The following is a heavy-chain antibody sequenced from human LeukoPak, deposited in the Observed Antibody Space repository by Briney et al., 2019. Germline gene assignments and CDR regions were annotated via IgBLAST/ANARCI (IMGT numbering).Heavy chain of an antibody. D-gene: IGHD1-26*01. J-gene: IGHJ4*02. CDR3: AKDMGEDGSYFLDY. CDR2: ISGSGGST. V-gene: IGHV3-23*01. Sequence: GGSLRLSCAASGFTFSSYAMSWVRQAPGKGLEWVSAISGSGGSTYYADSVKGRFTISRDNSKNTVYLQMNSLRAEDTAEYYCAKDMGEDGSYFLDYWGQGTLVTVSS. CDR1: GFTFSSYA.